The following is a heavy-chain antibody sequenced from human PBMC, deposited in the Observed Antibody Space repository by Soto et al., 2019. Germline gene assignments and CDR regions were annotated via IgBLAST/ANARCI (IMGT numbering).Heavy chain of an antibody. CDR1: GGSFSGYY. V-gene: IGHV4-34*01. CDR2: INHSGST. J-gene: IGHJ5*02. D-gene: IGHD3-3*01. Sequence: SETLSLTCAVYGGSFSGYYWSWIRQPPGKGLEWIGEINHSGSTNYNPSLKSRVTISVDTSKNQFSLKLSSVTAADTAVYYCARGGRTYYDFWSGYNNWFDPWGQGTLVTVSS. CDR3: ARGGRTYYDFWSGYNNWFDP.